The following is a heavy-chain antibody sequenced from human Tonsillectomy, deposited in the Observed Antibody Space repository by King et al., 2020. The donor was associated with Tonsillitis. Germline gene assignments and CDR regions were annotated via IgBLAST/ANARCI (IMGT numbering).Heavy chain of an antibody. CDR3: ARGFSLVSDDAFDI. V-gene: IGHV4-34*01. CDR1: GGSFSGYY. CDR2: IRHSGST. D-gene: IGHD3-16*01. Sequence: HVQLQQWGAGLFKPSETLSLTCAVYGGSFSGYYWNWIRQPPGKGLAWIGEIRHSGSTNYNPSLKSRVTISVDTSKNQFSLKLSSVTAADTAVYYCARGFSLVSDDAFDIWGQGTMVTVSS. J-gene: IGHJ3*02.